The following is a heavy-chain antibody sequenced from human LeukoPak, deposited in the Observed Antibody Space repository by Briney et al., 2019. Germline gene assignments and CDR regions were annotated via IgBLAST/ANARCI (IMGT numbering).Heavy chain of an antibody. CDR1: GFTFSDYY. V-gene: IGHV3-11*01. D-gene: IGHD3-10*01. J-gene: IGHJ6*03. Sequence: GGSLRLSCAASGFTFSDYYMSWIRQAPGKGLEWVSYISSSGSTIYYADSVKGGFTISRDNAKNSLYLQMNSLRAEDTAVYYCARAPRGYPYYYYYMDVWGKGTTVTVSS. CDR2: ISSSGSTI. CDR3: ARAPRGYPYYYYYMDV.